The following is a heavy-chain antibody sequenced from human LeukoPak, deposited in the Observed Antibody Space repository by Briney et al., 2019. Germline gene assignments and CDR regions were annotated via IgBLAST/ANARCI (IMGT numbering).Heavy chain of an antibody. Sequence: SETLSLTCTVSGGSISSYYWSWIRQPPGKGLEWIGYIYYSGSTNYNPSLKSRVTISVDTSKNQFSLKLSSVTAADTAVYYCARTGTYYDILTGYLNWFDPWGQGTLVTVSS. CDR1: GGSISSYY. CDR2: IYYSGST. J-gene: IGHJ5*02. D-gene: IGHD3-9*01. CDR3: ARTGTYYDILTGYLNWFDP. V-gene: IGHV4-59*01.